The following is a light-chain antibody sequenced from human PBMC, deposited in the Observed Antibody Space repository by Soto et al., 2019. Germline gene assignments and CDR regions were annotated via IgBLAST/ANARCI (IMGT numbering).Light chain of an antibody. V-gene: IGLV2-14*01. Sequence: QSVLTQPASVSGSPGQSITISCTGTSSDVGGYNYVSWYQQHPGKAPKLMIYEVSNRPSGVSNRFSGSKSGNTASLTISGLQAEYEADYYCSSYTSSSTLVLFGGGTKLTVL. CDR3: SSYTSSSTLVL. CDR1: SSDVGGYNY. CDR2: EVS. J-gene: IGLJ2*01.